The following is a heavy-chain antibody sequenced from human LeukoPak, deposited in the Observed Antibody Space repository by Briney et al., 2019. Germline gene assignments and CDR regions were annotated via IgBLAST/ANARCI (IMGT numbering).Heavy chain of an antibody. J-gene: IGHJ5*02. D-gene: IGHD2-2*01. CDR1: GGSFSGFH. Sequence: SETLSLTCAVYGGSFSGFHWNWIRQPPGKGLEWIGDINHSGSTHYNPSLTSRVTMSVDTSKNQFSLKLNSVTAADTAVYYCARERYCTGTSCYEVWWFDPWGQGTLVTVSS. V-gene: IGHV4-34*01. CDR2: INHSGST. CDR3: ARERYCTGTSCYEVWWFDP.